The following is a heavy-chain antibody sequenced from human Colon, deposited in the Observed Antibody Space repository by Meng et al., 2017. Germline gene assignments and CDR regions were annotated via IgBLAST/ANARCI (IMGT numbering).Heavy chain of an antibody. CDR1: GASVSVNSY. V-gene: IGHV4-4*02. J-gene: IGHJ4*02. Sequence: VRLPGSGPGRGKPSETLSLACSVSGASVSVNSYWSWVRQPPGRGLEWIGQIDHRGSAYYRPSLNSRVTMSLDKSRNQFSLRLTSVTAADTAVYYCARHGGYYQDFWGQGTLVTVSS. CDR3: ARHGGYYQDF. D-gene: IGHD4-23*01. CDR2: IDHRGSA.